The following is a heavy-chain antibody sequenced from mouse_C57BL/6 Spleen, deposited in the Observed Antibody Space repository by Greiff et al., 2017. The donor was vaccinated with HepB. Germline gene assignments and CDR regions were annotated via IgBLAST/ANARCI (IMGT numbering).Heavy chain of an antibody. Sequence: VMLVESGPGLVAPSQSLSITCTVSGFSLTSYAISWVRQPPGKGLEWLGVIWTGGGTNYNSALKSRLSISKDNSKSQVFLKMNSLQTDDTARYYCARNGGYSNYVDWYFDVWGTGTTVTVSS. CDR2: IWTGGGT. CDR3: ARNGGYSNYVDWYFDV. J-gene: IGHJ1*03. D-gene: IGHD2-5*01. V-gene: IGHV2-9-1*01. CDR1: GFSLTSYA.